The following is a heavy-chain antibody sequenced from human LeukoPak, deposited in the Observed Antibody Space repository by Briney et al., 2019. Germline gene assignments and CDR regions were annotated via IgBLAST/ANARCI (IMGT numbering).Heavy chain of an antibody. CDR3: ARDSSGWYRVPRHCWDY. CDR2: INHSGST. CDR1: GGSISSSSYS. Sequence: NPSETLSLTCTVSGGSISSSSYSWGWIRQPPGKGLEWIGEINHSGSTNYNPSLKSRVTISVDTSKNQFSLKLSSVTAADTAVYYCARDSSGWYRVPRHCWDYWGQGTLVTVSS. J-gene: IGHJ4*02. D-gene: IGHD6-19*01. V-gene: IGHV4-39*07.